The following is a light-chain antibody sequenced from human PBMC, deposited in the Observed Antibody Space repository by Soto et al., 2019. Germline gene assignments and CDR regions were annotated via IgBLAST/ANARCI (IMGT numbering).Light chain of an antibody. J-gene: IGLJ1*01. CDR3: SSFTGTSTRYV. Sequence: QSVLTQPASVSASPGESITISCTGNSSEVGGYNYVSWYQQHPGKAPKLIIYDVSNRPSGVSNRFSGSKSGNTASLTISGLQTEDEADYYCSSFTGTSTRYVFGTGTKVTVL. CDR1: SSEVGGYNY. CDR2: DVS. V-gene: IGLV2-14*01.